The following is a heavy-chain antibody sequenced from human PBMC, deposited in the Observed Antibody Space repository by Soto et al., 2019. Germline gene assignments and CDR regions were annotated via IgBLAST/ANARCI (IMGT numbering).Heavy chain of an antibody. Sequence: WGVLRLSCAASGFTFSSYAMSWVRQAPGKGLEWVSTIIGSGGSANYADSVKGRFTISRDSSKNTLYLQMNSLRADDTAVYYCARHILITILGYYYGMDVWGQGTTVTVSS. D-gene: IGHD3-9*01. CDR3: ARHILITILGYYYGMDV. CDR2: IIGSGGSA. CDR1: GFTFSSYA. V-gene: IGHV3-23*01. J-gene: IGHJ6*01.